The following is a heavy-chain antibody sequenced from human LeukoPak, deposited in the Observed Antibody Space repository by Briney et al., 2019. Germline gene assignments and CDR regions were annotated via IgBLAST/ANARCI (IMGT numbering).Heavy chain of an antibody. CDR1: GFTFSSYA. D-gene: IGHD2-2*02. CDR2: ISGSGGST. CDR3: ASVRYCSSTSCYNGAFDI. Sequence: GGSLRLSCAASGFTFSSYAMSWVRQAPGKGLEWVSAISGSGGSTYYADSVKGRFTISRDNSKNTLYLQMNSLRAEDTAVYYCASVRYCSSTSCYNGAFDIWGQGTMVTVSS. J-gene: IGHJ3*02. V-gene: IGHV3-23*01.